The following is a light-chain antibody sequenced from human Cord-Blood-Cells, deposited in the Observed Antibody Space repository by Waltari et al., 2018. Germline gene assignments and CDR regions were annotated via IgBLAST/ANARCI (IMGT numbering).Light chain of an antibody. Sequence: QSALTQPASVSGSPGQWITISCTGTSSDVGGYNYVSWYQPHPGKAPKLMIYDVSNRPSGVSNRFSGSKSGNTASLTISGLQAEDEADYYCSSYTSSSTLVFGGGTKLTVL. CDR2: DVS. V-gene: IGLV2-14*01. CDR3: SSYTSSSTLV. CDR1: SSDVGGYNY. J-gene: IGLJ2*01.